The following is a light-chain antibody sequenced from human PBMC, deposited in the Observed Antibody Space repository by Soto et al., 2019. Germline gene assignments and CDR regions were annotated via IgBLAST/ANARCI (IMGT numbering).Light chain of an antibody. CDR3: QQINSYPVT. J-gene: IGKJ4*01. CDR2: SAS. Sequence: DIQLTQSPAFLSASVGDKVTITCRASQGISTYLAWYQQKLGKAPNLLISSASTLQSGVPSRFSGSGSGTEFTLTISSLQHEDFATYFCQQINSYPVTFGGGTKVEIK. CDR1: QGISTY. V-gene: IGKV1-9*01.